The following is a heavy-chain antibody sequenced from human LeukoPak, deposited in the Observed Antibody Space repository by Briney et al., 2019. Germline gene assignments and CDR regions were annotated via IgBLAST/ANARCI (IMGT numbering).Heavy chain of an antibody. CDR2: INAANGNT. J-gene: IGHJ4*02. Sequence: ASVKVSCKASGYTFTSYGMHWVRQAPGQSLECMGWINAANGNTKYSQKFQGRVTITRDTSASTAYMELSSLRSEDTAVYYCARGGVTGYYGYFDYWGQGTLVTVSS. V-gene: IGHV1-3*01. D-gene: IGHD3-9*01. CDR3: ARGGVTGYYGYFDY. CDR1: GYTFTSYG.